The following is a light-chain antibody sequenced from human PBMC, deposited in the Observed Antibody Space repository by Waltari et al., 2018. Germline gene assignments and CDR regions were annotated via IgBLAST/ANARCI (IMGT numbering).Light chain of an antibody. CDR1: QSVSSN. V-gene: IGKV3-15*01. J-gene: IGKJ2*01. CDR2: GAT. Sequence: EIVMTQSPATLSVSPGERAPLSRRARQSVSSNFAWYPQKPGPAPRPRIYGATTRATGIPARFSGSGSEAEFTLTISSLRSEDFAVYYCQQYHNWPFTFSQGTKLEIK. CDR3: QQYHNWPFT.